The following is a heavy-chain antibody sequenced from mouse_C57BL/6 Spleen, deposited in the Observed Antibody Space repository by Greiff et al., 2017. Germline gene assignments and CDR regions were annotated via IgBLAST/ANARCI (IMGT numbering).Heavy chain of an antibody. Sequence: VQLQQSGPELVKPGASVKIPCKASGYTFTDYNMDWVKQSHGTSLEWIGDINPNNGGTNYKQKFKGKATLYVDKSSSTAYLELRSLTSEDTAVYYCARRNNQFLYSIDYWGPGTSVTVSS. J-gene: IGHJ4*01. CDR2: INPNNGGT. D-gene: IGHD6-1*01. V-gene: IGHV1-18*01. CDR3: ARRNNQFLYSIDY. CDR1: GYTFTDYN.